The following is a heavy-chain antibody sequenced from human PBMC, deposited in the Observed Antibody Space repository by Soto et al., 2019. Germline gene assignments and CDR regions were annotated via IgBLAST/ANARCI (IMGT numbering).Heavy chain of an antibody. D-gene: IGHD2-15*01. CDR2: ISGGSEGA. CDR1: GFTFSSHA. J-gene: IGHJ4*02. V-gene: IGHV3-23*01. Sequence: EVQLLESGGGLVQPGGALRLSCAASGFTFSSHAMSWVRQAPGKGLECISSISGGSEGAYYADSVKGRFTISRDNSKNTLYLQMNSLRVEDTAVYYCARDLWWYLHWGQGTLVTVSS. CDR3: ARDLWWYLH.